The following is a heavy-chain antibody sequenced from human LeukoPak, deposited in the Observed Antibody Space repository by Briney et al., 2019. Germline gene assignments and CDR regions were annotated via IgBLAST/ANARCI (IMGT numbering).Heavy chain of an antibody. V-gene: IGHV3-30*18. CDR2: ISYDGSNK. Sequence: PGGSLRLSCAASGFTFSSYAMSWVRQAPGKGLEWVAVISYDGSNKYYADSVKGRFTISRDNSKNTLYLQMNSLRAEDTAVYYCAKDTATYYDILTGYYSDYWGQGTLVTVSS. J-gene: IGHJ4*02. CDR3: AKDTATYYDILTGYYSDY. CDR1: GFTFSSYA. D-gene: IGHD3-9*01.